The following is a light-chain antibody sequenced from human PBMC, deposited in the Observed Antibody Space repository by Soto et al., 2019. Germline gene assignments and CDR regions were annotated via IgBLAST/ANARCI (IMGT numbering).Light chain of an antibody. J-gene: IGKJ1*01. CDR3: QQYNTYSWT. Sequence: DIQMTQSPSILSASVGDRVAITCRASQTINTWLAWYQLKPGKAPKLLISDASTLESGVPSRFGGSGSGTEFTLTFSSLQPDDFATYYCQQYNTYSWTFGQGTKVDIK. V-gene: IGKV1-5*01. CDR1: QTINTW. CDR2: DAS.